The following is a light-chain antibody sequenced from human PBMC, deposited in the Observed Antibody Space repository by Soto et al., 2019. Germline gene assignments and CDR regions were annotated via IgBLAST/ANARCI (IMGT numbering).Light chain of an antibody. V-gene: IGLV2-14*01. J-gene: IGLJ2*01. CDR3: SSYTSPSTLV. CDR2: EVT. CDR1: KSNVGRNY. Sequence: QSVLTQPPSVSAAPGQTVTVSCSGNKSNVGRNYVSWYQQHPGKAPKLMIYEVTKRPSGVSNRFSGSKSGNTASLTISGLQAEDESDYYCSSYTSPSTLVFGGGTLLTVL.